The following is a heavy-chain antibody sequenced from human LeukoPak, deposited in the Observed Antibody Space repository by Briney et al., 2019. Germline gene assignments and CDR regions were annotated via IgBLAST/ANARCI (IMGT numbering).Heavy chain of an antibody. D-gene: IGHD2-15*01. CDR2: INPSSGGT. J-gene: IGHJ5*02. CDR3: ARGDCSVSGCHGGNWFDP. CDR1: GYTFTGYY. V-gene: IGHV1-2*02. Sequence: ASVKVSCKASGYTFTGYYIHCVRQAPGHGLEWMGWINPSSGGTNYAQSFQGRVTMTRDTSSSTAHMELSRLRSDDTAVYYCARGDCSVSGCHGGNWFDPWGQGTLVTVSS.